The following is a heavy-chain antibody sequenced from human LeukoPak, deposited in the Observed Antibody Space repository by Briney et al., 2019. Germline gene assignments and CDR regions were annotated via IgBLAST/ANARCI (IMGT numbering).Heavy chain of an antibody. CDR2: INHSGST. V-gene: IGHV4-34*01. J-gene: IGHJ3*02. CDR1: GVSFSGYY. Sequence: KPSETLSLTCAVYGVSFSGYYWSWIRQPPGKGLEWIGEINHSGSTNYNPSLKSRVTISVDTSKNQYSLKLSSVTAADTAVYYCASAPPRNAFDIWGQGTMVTVSS. CDR3: ASAPPRNAFDI.